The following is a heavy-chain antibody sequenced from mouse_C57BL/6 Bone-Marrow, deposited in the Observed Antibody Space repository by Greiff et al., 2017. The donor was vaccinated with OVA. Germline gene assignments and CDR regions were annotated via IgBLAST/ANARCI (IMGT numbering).Heavy chain of an antibody. Sequence: QVQLQQSGPELVKPGASVKISCKASGYAFSSSWMNWVKQRPGKGLEWIGRIYPGDGDTNYNGKFKGKATLTADKSSSTAYMQLSSLISEDSAVYFCAWDGYPFACWGQGTLVTVSA. CDR3: AWDGYPFAC. D-gene: IGHD2-3*01. V-gene: IGHV1-82*01. CDR1: GYAFSSSW. CDR2: IYPGDGDT. J-gene: IGHJ3*01.